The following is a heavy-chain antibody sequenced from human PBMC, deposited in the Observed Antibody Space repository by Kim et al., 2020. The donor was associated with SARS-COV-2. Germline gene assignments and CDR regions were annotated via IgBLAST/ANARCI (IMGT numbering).Heavy chain of an antibody. CDR3: AKQGGKALGRGAYCGGDCYSDY. CDR1: GFTFSSYA. V-gene: IGHV3-23*01. D-gene: IGHD2-21*02. J-gene: IGHJ4*02. CDR2: ISGSGGST. Sequence: GGSLRLSCAASGFTFSSYAMSWVRQAPGKGLEWVSAISGSGGSTYYADSVKGRFTISRDNSKNTLYLQMNSLRAEDTAVYYCAKQGGKALGRGAYCGGDCYSDYWGQGTLVTVSS.